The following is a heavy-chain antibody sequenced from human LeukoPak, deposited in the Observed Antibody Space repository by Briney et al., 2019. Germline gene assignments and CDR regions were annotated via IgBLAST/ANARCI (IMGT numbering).Heavy chain of an antibody. J-gene: IGHJ4*02. Sequence: GGSLRLSCAASGFTFSSYGMHWVRQAPGKGLEWVAVISYDGSNKYYADSVKGRFTISRDNSKNTLYLQMNSLRAEDTAVYYCAKPTYYYDSSGYYSQKGLDYWGQGTLVTVSS. D-gene: IGHD3-22*01. CDR1: GFTFSSYG. CDR3: AKPTYYYDSSGYYSQKGLDY. V-gene: IGHV3-30*18. CDR2: ISYDGSNK.